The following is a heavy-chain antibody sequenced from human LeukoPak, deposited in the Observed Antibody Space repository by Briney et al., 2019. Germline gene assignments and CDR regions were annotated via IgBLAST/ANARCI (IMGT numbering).Heavy chain of an antibody. V-gene: IGHV1-2*02. J-gene: IGHJ4*02. Sequence: ASVKVSCKASGYTFTGYYMHWVRQAPGQGLEWMGWINPNSGGTNYAQRFQGRVTMTRDTSISTAYMELSSLTSDDTAVYYCARGRFSGYGADWGQGTLVTVSS. CDR1: GYTFTGYY. CDR2: INPNSGGT. D-gene: IGHD5-12*01. CDR3: ARGRFSGYGAD.